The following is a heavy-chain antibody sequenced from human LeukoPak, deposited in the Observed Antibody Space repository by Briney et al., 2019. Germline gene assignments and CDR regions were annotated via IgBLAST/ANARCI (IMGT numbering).Heavy chain of an antibody. CDR2: IYYSGST. CDR3: ARHRGYSGYVDY. J-gene: IGHJ4*02. CDR1: GXSISSYY. D-gene: IGHD5-12*01. Sequence: SETLSLTCTVSGXSISSYYWSWIRQPPGKGLEWIGYIYYSGSTNYNPSLKSRVTISVDTSKNQFSLKLGSVTAADTAVYYCARHRGYSGYVDYWGQGTLVTVSS. V-gene: IGHV4-59*08.